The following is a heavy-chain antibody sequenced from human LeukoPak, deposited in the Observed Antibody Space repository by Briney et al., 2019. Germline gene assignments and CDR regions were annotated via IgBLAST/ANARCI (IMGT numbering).Heavy chain of an antibody. V-gene: IGHV3-30*02. CDR3: AKDAMTTPRPLYFDY. Sequence: PGGSLRLSXAASGFTFSSYGMHWVRQAPGKGLEWVAVIWYDGSNKYYADSVKGRFTISRDNSKNTLYLQMNSLRAEDTAVYYCAKDAMTTPRPLYFDYWGQGTLVTVSS. CDR1: GFTFSSYG. J-gene: IGHJ4*02. CDR2: IWYDGSNK. D-gene: IGHD4-11*01.